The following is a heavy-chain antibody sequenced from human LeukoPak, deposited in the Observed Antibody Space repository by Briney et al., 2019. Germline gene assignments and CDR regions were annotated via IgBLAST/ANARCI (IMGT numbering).Heavy chain of an antibody. Sequence: GGSLRLSCAASGFTVSSNYMSWVRQAPGKGLEWVSVIYSGGSTYYADSVKGRFTISRDNSKNTLYPQMNGLRAEDTAVYYCARARIVGATRAFDIWGQGTMVTVSS. CDR2: IYSGGST. J-gene: IGHJ3*02. CDR1: GFTVSSNY. V-gene: IGHV3-53*01. CDR3: ARARIVGATRAFDI. D-gene: IGHD1-26*01.